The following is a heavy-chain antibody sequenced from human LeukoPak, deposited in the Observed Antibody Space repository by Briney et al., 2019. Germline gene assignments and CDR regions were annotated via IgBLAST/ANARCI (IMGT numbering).Heavy chain of an antibody. CDR3: ARTGFSGLGITMIVVAGPYFDY. CDR2: ISAYNGNT. V-gene: IGHV1-18*01. Sequence: GASVKVSCKASGYTFTSYGISWVRQAPGQGLEWMGWISAYNGNTNYAQKLQGRVTMTTDTSTSTAYMELRSLRSDDTAVYYCARTGFSGLGITMIVVAGPYFDYWGQGTLVTVSS. CDR1: GYTFTSYG. J-gene: IGHJ4*02. D-gene: IGHD3-22*01.